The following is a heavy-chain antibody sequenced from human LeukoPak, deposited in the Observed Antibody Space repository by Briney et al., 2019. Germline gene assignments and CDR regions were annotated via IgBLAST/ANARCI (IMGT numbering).Heavy chain of an antibody. CDR3: ARSPRVGYCSSTSCYRGYFDY. D-gene: IGHD2-2*01. CDR1: GGSISSNNYY. Sequence: TSETLSLTCTVSGGSISSNNYYWGWIRQPPGKDLEWIGSIYYSGSTYYNPSLKSRVTLSVDTSKNQFSLKLSSVTAADTAVYYCARSPRVGYCSSTSCYRGYFDYWGQGTLVTVSS. J-gene: IGHJ4*02. CDR2: IYYSGST. V-gene: IGHV4-39*07.